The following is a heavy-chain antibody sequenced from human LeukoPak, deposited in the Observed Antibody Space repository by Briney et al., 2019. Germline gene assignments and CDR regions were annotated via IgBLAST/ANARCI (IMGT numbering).Heavy chain of an antibody. CDR3: AKERATMVRGDWFDP. CDR2: ISGSGGST. Sequence: GGSLRLSCAASGLTFSSYAMSWARQAPGKGLEWVSAISGSGGSTYYADSVKGRFTISRDNSKNTLYLQMNSLRAEDTAVYYCAKERATMVRGDWFDPWGQGTLVTVSS. D-gene: IGHD3-10*01. CDR1: GLTFSSYA. V-gene: IGHV3-23*01. J-gene: IGHJ5*02.